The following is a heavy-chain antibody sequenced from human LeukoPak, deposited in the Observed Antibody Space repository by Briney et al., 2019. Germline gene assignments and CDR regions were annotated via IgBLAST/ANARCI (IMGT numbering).Heavy chain of an antibody. V-gene: IGHV3-30*03. J-gene: IGHJ4*02. D-gene: IGHD3-22*01. CDR2: ISYDGSNK. CDR3: ASLQPNYYDSSGDIDY. CDR1: GFTFSSYG. Sequence: PGGSLRLSCAASGFTFSSYGMHWVRQAPGKGLEWVAVISYDGSNKYYADSVKGRFTISRDNSKNTLYLQMNSLRAEDTAVYYCASLQPNYYDSSGDIDYWGQGTLVTVSS.